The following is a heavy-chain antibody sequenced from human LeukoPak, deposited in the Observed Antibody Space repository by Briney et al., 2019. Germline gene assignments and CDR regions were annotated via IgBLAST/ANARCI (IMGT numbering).Heavy chain of an antibody. CDR3: AREGQWLDNYHYYYGMDV. CDR2: IIPIFGTA. Sequence: SVKVSSKASGGTFSSYAISWVGQAPGQGLEWMGGIIPIFGTANYAQKFQGRVTITADKSTSTAYMELSSLRSEDTAVYYCAREGQWLDNYHYYYGMDVWGKGTTVTVSS. J-gene: IGHJ6*04. D-gene: IGHD6-19*01. CDR1: GGTFSSYA. V-gene: IGHV1-69*06.